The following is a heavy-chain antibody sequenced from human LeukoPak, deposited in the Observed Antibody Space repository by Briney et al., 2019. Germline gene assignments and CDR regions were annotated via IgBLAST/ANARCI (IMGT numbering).Heavy chain of an antibody. D-gene: IGHD5-24*01. CDR2: ISGSGGST. Sequence: GGSLRLSCAASGFTVSSYAMSWVRQAPGKGLEWVSAISGSGGSTYYADSVKGRFTISRDNSKNTLYMQMNSLRAEDTAVYYCAKTGQEMATIGFDYWGQGTLVTVSS. CDR3: AKTGQEMATIGFDY. CDR1: GFTVSSYA. J-gene: IGHJ4*02. V-gene: IGHV3-23*01.